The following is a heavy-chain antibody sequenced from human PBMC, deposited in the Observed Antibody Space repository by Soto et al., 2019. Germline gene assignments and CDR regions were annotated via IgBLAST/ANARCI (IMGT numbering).Heavy chain of an antibody. Sequence: QVQLVESGGGLVQTGTSLSLSCAASGYSFNIYGMHWFRQAPGKGLEYVAGIRYHGREEFYGDSVRGRFTISSDNYRNMMSLQVNSLRVEDTAVYYCWRGFGSAVYASHFDSWGQGVPVTVPS. CDR2: IRYHGREE. CDR1: GYSFNIYG. J-gene: IGHJ4*02. V-gene: IGHV3-33*01. D-gene: IGHD2-8*01. CDR3: WRGFGSAVYASHFDS.